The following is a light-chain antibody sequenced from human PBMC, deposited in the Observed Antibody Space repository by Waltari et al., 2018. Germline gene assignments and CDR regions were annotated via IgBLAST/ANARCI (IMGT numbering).Light chain of an antibody. CDR3: QEYGRSPRYS. V-gene: IGKV3-20*01. J-gene: IGKJ2*03. CDR2: GAS. Sequence: EIVLTQSPGPPSLSPGERATLSCSATQRVSSNSLAWYLQNPGQPPSLLISGASSRATGSPDRLSGSGSGTDFTRTISRLEPEDFAVYYCQEYGRSPRYSFGQGTKVEIK. CDR1: QRVSSNS.